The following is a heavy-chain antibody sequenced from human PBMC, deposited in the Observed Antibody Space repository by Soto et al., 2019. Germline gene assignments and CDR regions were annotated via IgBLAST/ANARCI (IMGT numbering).Heavy chain of an antibody. CDR3: ARSLYYDSSGYHYFDY. CDR1: GYTFTSYG. J-gene: IGHJ4*02. Sequence: QVQLVQSGAEVKKPGASVKVACKASGYTFTSYGISWVRQAPGQGLEWMGWISAYNGNTNYAQKLQGRVTMTTDTSTSTAYMELRSLSSDDTAVYYCARSLYYDSSGYHYFDYWGQGTLVTVSS. D-gene: IGHD3-22*01. V-gene: IGHV1-18*01. CDR2: ISAYNGNT.